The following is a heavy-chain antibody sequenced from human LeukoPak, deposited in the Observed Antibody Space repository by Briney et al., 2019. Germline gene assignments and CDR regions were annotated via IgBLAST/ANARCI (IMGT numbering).Heavy chain of an antibody. CDR1: GYTFTGYY. V-gene: IGHV1-2*02. Sequence: GSSVKVSCKASGYTFTGYYMHWVRQAPGQGLEWMGWINPNNGGTNYAQKFQGRVTMTRDTSISTAYMELSRLRSDDTAVYYCGKTFSYVGWFDLWGQGTLVTVSS. CDR3: GKTFSYVGWFDL. CDR2: INPNNGGT. D-gene: IGHD3-16*01. J-gene: IGHJ5*02.